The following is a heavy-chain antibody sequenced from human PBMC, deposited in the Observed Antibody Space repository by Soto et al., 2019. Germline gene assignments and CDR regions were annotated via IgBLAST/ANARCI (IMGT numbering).Heavy chain of an antibody. Sequence: GASVEVSCKASGYTFTSYGISWVRQAPGQGLEWMGWISAYNGNTNYAQKLQGRVTMTTDTSTSTAYMELRSLRSDDTAVYYCARNELIPYYYGMDVWGQGTTVTVSS. CDR3: ARNELIPYYYGMDV. D-gene: IGHD2-21*01. J-gene: IGHJ6*02. V-gene: IGHV1-18*01. CDR1: GYTFTSYG. CDR2: ISAYNGNT.